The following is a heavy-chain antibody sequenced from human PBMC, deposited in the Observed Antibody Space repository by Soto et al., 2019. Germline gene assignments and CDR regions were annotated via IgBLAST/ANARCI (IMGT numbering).Heavy chain of an antibody. CDR2: IYYSGST. CDR3: ARDDVSCSGGSCYSSLVY. Sequence: SETLSLTCTVSGGSISSYYRSWIRQPPGKGLEWIGYIYYSGSTNYNPSLKSRVTISVDTSKNQFSLKLSSVTAADTAVYYCARDDVSCSGGSCYSSLVYWGQGTLVTVSS. J-gene: IGHJ4*02. D-gene: IGHD2-15*01. CDR1: GGSISSYY. V-gene: IGHV4-59*01.